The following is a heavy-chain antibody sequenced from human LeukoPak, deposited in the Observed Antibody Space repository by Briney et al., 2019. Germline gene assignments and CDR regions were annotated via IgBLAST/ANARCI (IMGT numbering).Heavy chain of an antibody. D-gene: IGHD6-13*01. CDR1: GGSISSSSYH. CDR2: IYYSGST. V-gene: IGHV4-39*01. J-gene: IGHJ4*02. CDR3: ARLGSSSWYVGY. Sequence: PSETLSLTCTVSGGSISSSSYHWGWIRPPPGQGLVWIGSIYYSGSTYYNPSLKSRVTISVDTSKNQFSLKLSSVTAADTAVYYCARLGSSSWYVGYWGQGTLVTVSS.